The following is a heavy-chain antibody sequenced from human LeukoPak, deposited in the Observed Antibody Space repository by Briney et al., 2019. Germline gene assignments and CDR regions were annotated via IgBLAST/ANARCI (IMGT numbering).Heavy chain of an antibody. D-gene: IGHD5-12*01. CDR3: ARDSGSGHDPASSTFDI. J-gene: IGHJ3*02. CDR2: ISTTGSDI. Sequence: GGSLRLSCIGPGFIFSNYEVNWVRQAPGKGLEWISYISTTGSDIYYADSVRGRFTISRDNAKNSVYLQVNRLRVEDTAVYYCARDSGSGHDPASSTFDIWGQGTTVTVSS. CDR1: GFIFSNYE. V-gene: IGHV3-48*03.